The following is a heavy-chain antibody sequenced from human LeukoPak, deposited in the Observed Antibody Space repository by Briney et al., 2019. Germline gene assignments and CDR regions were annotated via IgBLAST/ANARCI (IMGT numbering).Heavy chain of an antibody. CDR2: ISAYNGNT. D-gene: IGHD6-13*01. Sequence: EASVKVSCKASGYTFTSYGISWVRQAPGQGLEWMGWISAYNGNTNYAQKLQGRVTMTTDTSTSTAYMELRSLRSDDTAVYYCAKWRGPNSSSWYGSFDYWGQGTLVTVSS. V-gene: IGHV1-18*01. J-gene: IGHJ4*02. CDR1: GYTFTSYG. CDR3: AKWRGPNSSSWYGSFDY.